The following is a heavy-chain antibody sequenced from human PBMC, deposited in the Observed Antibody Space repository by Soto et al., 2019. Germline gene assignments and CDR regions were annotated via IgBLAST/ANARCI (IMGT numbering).Heavy chain of an antibody. V-gene: IGHV1-69*02. Sequence: QVQLVQSGAEVKKPGSSVKVSCKASGGTFSSYTISWVRQAPGQGLEWMGRIIPILGIANYAQKFQGRVTITADKSTSTAYMELSSLRSEYTAVYYCARLEEHLERRGERYYYYGMDVWGQGTTVTVSS. J-gene: IGHJ6*02. CDR3: ARLEEHLERRGERYYYYGMDV. D-gene: IGHD1-1*01. CDR2: IIPILGIA. CDR1: GGTFSSYT.